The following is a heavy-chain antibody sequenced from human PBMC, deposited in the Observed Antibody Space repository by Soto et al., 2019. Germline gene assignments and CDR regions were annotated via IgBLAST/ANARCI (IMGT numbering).Heavy chain of an antibody. CDR2: MSYDGSNK. D-gene: IGHD3-9*01. CDR3: VKNSYYEILTGFDSFDL. Sequence: GGSLRLACTASGFTFSRYGMHWVRQAPGKGLEWVGVMSYDGSNKWYGASVKGRFDVSRDNSKNTLFLQMNSLRAEDTALYSCVKNSYYEILTGFDSFDLWGQGAPVTVPS. J-gene: IGHJ4*02. CDR1: GFTFSRYG. V-gene: IGHV3-30*18.